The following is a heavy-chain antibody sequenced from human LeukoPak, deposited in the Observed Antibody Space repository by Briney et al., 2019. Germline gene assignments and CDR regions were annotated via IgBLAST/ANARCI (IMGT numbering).Heavy chain of an antibody. CDR2: IRSKAYGGTT. D-gene: IGHD3-10*01. CDR1: GFSFADEA. J-gene: IGHJ5*02. CDR3: TRDDSGSLNWFDP. V-gene: IGHV3-49*04. Sequence: GGSLRLSCTTSGFSFADEALCWVRQAPGKGLEWVGFIRSKAYGGTTEYAASVKGRFTISRDDSKGIVYLQMNSLKTEDTAVYYCTRDDSGSLNWFDPWGQGTLVTVSS.